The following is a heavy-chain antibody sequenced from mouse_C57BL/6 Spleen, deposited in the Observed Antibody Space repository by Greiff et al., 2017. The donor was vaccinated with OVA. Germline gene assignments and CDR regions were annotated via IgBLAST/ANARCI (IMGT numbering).Heavy chain of an antibody. CDR3: ASGTAQSTFDY. CDR1: GYTFTSYW. D-gene: IGHD3-2*02. V-gene: IGHV1-52*01. CDR2: IDPSDSET. J-gene: IGHJ2*01. Sequence: QVQLQQPGAELVRPGSSVKLSCKASGYTFTSYWMHWVKQRPIQGLEWIGNIDPSDSETHYNQKFKDKATLTVDKSSSTASMQLSSLTSEDSAVYYGASGTAQSTFDYWGQGTTLTVSS.